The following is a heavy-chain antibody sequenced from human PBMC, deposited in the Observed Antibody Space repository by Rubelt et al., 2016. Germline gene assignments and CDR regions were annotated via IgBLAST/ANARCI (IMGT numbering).Heavy chain of an antibody. J-gene: IGHJ4*02. CDR3: ARGGLPAGYDY. V-gene: IGHV3-30*04. CDR2: ISYDGSNK. D-gene: IGHD2-2*01. Sequence: QAPGKGLEWVAVISYDGSNKYYADSVKGRFTISRDNSKNTLSLQMNSLRAEDTAVCFCARGGLPAGYDYWGQGTLVTVSS.